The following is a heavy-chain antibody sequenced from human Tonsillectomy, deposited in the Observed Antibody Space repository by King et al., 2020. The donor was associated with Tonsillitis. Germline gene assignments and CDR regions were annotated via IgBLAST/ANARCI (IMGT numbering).Heavy chain of an antibody. CDR3: ARDSVVVPAAVSPNWFDP. V-gene: IGHV1-2*02. J-gene: IGHJ5*02. CDR1: GYTFTGYY. D-gene: IGHD2-2*01. Sequence: QLVQSGAEVKKPGASVKVSCKASGYTFTGYYMHWVRQAPGQGLEWMGWINPNSGGTNYAQKFQGRVTMTRDTSISTAYMELSRLRSDDTAVYYCARDSVVVPAAVSPNWFDPWGQGTLVTVSS. CDR2: INPNSGGT.